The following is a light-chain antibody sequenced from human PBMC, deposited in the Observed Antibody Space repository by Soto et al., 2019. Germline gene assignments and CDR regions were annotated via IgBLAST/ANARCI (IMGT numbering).Light chain of an antibody. CDR1: SSDVGGYNF. Sequence: QSALTQPPSASGSPGQSVTMSCTGTSSDVGGYNFVSWYQQHPGKAPKLIFYEVSERPSGVPDRFSGSKSGNTASLTVSGLQAEDEADYYCSSYAGSNNWVFGGGTKLTVL. V-gene: IGLV2-8*01. CDR2: EVS. J-gene: IGLJ3*02. CDR3: SSYAGSNNWV.